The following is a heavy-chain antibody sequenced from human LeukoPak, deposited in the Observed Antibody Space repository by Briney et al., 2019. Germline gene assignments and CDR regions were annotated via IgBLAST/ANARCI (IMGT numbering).Heavy chain of an antibody. D-gene: IGHD1-14*01. CDR1: GGSFSGYY. Sequence: SQTLSLTCAVYGGSFSGYYWSWIRQPPGGGLEWIGEINHSVRTNYNPSLKSRVTISVDTSKNQFSLKLSSVTAADTAVYYCARGSNQGMDVWGQGTTVTVSS. J-gene: IGHJ6*02. CDR2: INHSVRT. V-gene: IGHV4-34*01. CDR3: ARGSNQGMDV.